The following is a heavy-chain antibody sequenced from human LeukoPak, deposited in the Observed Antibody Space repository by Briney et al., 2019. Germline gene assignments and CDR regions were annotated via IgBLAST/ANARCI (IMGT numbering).Heavy chain of an antibody. Sequence: SETLSLTCAVYGGSFSGYYWSWIRQPPGKGRGWIGEINHSGSTNYNPSLKCRVTISVDTSKNQFSLKPISETAADTAVYYCARGDYGEDYWGQGTLVTVSS. CDR1: GGSFSGYY. D-gene: IGHD4-17*01. V-gene: IGHV4-34*01. J-gene: IGHJ4*02. CDR3: ARGDYGEDY. CDR2: INHSGST.